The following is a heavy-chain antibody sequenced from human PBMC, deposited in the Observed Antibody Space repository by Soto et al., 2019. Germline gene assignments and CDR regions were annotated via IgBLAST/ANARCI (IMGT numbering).Heavy chain of an antibody. J-gene: IGHJ6*02. V-gene: IGHV3-23*01. D-gene: IGHD6-19*01. CDR2: ISGSGVST. Sequence: GRYLRISCAASGFTFTNYAMNWVRQAPGKGLEWVSAISGSGVSTYYADSVKGRFTVSRDNSKDTLYLEMNSLRDEDTAKYYCAKGLAVSVAYYYVMYFWGLGSTVTGSS. CDR3: AKGLAVSVAYYYVMYF. CDR1: GFTFTNYA.